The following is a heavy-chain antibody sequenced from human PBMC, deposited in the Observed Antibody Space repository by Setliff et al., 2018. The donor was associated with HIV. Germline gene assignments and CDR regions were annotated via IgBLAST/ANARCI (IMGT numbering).Heavy chain of an antibody. Sequence: PGGSLRLSCSASGFSFSNYAMHWVRQAPGKGLEYVSAISGNGGNTYYPDSVKGRFTIARENGKNSVYLQMNSLRDGDTAVYYCARGRVRGVLDYWGQGTLVTVSS. D-gene: IGHD3-10*01. CDR3: ARGRVRGVLDY. CDR1: GFSFSNYA. CDR2: ISGNGGNT. V-gene: IGHV3-64*04. J-gene: IGHJ4*02.